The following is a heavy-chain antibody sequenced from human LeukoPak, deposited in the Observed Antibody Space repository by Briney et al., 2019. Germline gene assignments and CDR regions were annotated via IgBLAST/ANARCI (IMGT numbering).Heavy chain of an antibody. CDR1: GYTFIGYY. CDR2: MNPKSGGT. D-gene: IGHD6-6*01. V-gene: IGHV1-2*02. CDR3: ARLRDSSSPGDFDF. Sequence: ASVKVSCKASGYTFIGYYLHWVRQAPGQGLEWMGWMNPKSGGTNYLQKFQGRVTMTRDTSISTAYMELIRVKSDDTAVYYCARLRDSSSPGDFDFWGQGTLVTASS. J-gene: IGHJ4*02.